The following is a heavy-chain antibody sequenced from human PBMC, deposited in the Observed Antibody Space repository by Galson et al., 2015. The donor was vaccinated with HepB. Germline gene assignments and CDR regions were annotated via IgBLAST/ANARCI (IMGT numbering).Heavy chain of an antibody. CDR2: ISANKGIT. CDR1: DYSFTSYG. V-gene: IGHV1-18*01. D-gene: IGHD3-22*01. J-gene: IGHJ3*02. Sequence: SVKVSCKAPDYSFTSYGFSWVRQAPGQGLEWMGWISANKGITDYADQLQGRVTLTTDASTSTVYMELRSLRSDDTAVYYCARDLYYDSNDAFDIWGQGTMVTVSS. CDR3: ARDLYYDSNDAFDI.